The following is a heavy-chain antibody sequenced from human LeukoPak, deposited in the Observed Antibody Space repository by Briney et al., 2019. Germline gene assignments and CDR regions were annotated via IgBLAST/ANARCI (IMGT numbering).Heavy chain of an antibody. CDR1: GFTFSSYS. CDR2: ISSSSSYI. CDR3: AIDPPRRYYDSSGYS. V-gene: IGHV3-21*01. J-gene: IGHJ4*02. D-gene: IGHD3-22*01. Sequence: GGSLRLSCAASGFTFSSYSMSWVRQAPGKGLEWVSSISSSSSYIYYADSVKGRFTIYRDNAKNSLYLQMHSLRAEDTAVYYCAIDPPRRYYDSSGYSWGQGTLVTVSS.